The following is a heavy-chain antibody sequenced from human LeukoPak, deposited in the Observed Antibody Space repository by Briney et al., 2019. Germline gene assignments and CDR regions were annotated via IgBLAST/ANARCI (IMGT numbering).Heavy chain of an antibody. J-gene: IGHJ4*02. CDR1: GFTFSCYA. V-gene: IGHV3-23*01. CDR2: ISGSGGST. Sequence: GGSLRLSCAASGFTFSCYAMSWVRQAPGKGLEWVSAISGSGGSTYYADSVKGRFTISRDNSKNTLYLQMNSLRAEDTAVYYCAKPLGYSSSWYRGIFDYWGQGTLVTVSS. CDR3: AKPLGYSSSWYRGIFDY. D-gene: IGHD6-13*01.